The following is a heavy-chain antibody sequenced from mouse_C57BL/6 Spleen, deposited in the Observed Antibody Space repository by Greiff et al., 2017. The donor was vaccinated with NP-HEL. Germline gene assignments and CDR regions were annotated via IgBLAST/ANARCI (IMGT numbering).Heavy chain of an antibody. CDR2: ISDGGSYT. J-gene: IGHJ3*01. D-gene: IGHD2-4*01. Sequence: EVQLVESGGGLVKPGGSLKLSCAASGFTFSSYAMSWVRQTPEKRLEWVATISDGGSYTYYPDNVKGRFTISRDNAKNNLYLQMSHLKSEDTAMYYCARDNDSPYWGQGTLVTVSA. V-gene: IGHV5-4*01. CDR3: ARDNDSPY. CDR1: GFTFSSYA.